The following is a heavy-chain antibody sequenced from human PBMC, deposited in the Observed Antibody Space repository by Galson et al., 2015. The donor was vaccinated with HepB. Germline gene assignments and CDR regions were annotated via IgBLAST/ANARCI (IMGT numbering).Heavy chain of an antibody. CDR3: ARGPDSSGWYEGAFDI. J-gene: IGHJ3*02. D-gene: IGHD6-19*01. Sequence: CAISGDSVSSNSAAWNWIRQSPSRGLEWLGRTYYRSKWYNDYAVSVKSRITINPDTSKNQFSLQLNSVTPEDTAVYYCARGPDSSGWYEGAFDIWGQGTMVTVSS. CDR2: TYYRSKWYN. CDR1: GDSVSSNSAA. V-gene: IGHV6-1*01.